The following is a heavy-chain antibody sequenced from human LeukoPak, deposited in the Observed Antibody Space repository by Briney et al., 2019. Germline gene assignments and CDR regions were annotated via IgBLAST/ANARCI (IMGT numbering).Heavy chain of an antibody. V-gene: IGHV1-46*01. J-gene: IGHJ4*02. Sequence: GASVTVSCEASGYTFTNYYMHWVRQAPGQGLEWMGIINPSGGSTSYAQKFQGRVTMTRDTSTSTVYMELSSLRSEDTAVYYCARVGGMATNDYWGQGTLVTVSS. CDR1: GYTFTNYY. D-gene: IGHD5-24*01. CDR3: ARVGGMATNDY. CDR2: INPSGGST.